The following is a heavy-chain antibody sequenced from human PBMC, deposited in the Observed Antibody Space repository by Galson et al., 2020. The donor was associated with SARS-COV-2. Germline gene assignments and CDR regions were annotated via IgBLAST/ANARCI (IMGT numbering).Heavy chain of an antibody. V-gene: IGHV1-18*04. CDR3: ARDIEYWGFDH. D-gene: IGHD7-27*01. J-gene: IGHJ4*02. Sequence: ASVKVSCKASGYSFDSYGMSWVRQAPGQGLEWMGWISAYDGTITYAQTFEGRLTVTIDTSTTTAYMELRSLRSDDTAVYFCARDIEYWGFDHWGQGTLVTGSS. CDR1: GYSFDSYG. CDR2: ISAYDGTI.